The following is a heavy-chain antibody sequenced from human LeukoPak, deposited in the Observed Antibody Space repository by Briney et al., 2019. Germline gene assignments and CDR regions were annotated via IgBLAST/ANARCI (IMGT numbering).Heavy chain of an antibody. Sequence: GASVKVSCKASGYTFTSYGIRWVRQAPGQGLEWMGWISAYNGDTNYAQKFQGRVTRTRDTSTSTVYMELSSLRSEDTAVYYCARGGRYYDYVWGSYRYTHNWFDPWGQGTLVTVSS. CDR3: ARGGRYYDYVWGSYRYTHNWFDP. V-gene: IGHV1-18*01. J-gene: IGHJ5*02. CDR1: GYTFTSYG. CDR2: ISAYNGDT. D-gene: IGHD3-16*02.